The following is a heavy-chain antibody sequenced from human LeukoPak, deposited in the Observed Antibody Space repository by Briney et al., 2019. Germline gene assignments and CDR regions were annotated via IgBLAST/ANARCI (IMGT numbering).Heavy chain of an antibody. Sequence: SETLSLTCAVSGGSISSSNWRRWVRQPPGKGLEWIGEIDHSGCTNYNPSLKSRVTISVDKSKNQFSLKLSSVTAADTAVYYCARGLRAISGSYYYYYGMDVWGQGTTVTVSS. D-gene: IGHD1-26*01. CDR3: ARGLRAISGSYYYYYGMDV. J-gene: IGHJ6*02. CDR2: IDHSGCT. CDR1: GGSISSSNW. V-gene: IGHV4-4*02.